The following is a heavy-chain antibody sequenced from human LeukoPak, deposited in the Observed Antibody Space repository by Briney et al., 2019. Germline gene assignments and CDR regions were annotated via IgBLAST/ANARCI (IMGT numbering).Heavy chain of an antibody. CDR1: GFTFSSYW. CDR3: ARDPYDSSGYWDYFDY. V-gene: IGHV3-74*01. J-gene: IGHJ4*02. Sequence: PGGSLRLSCAASGFTFSSYWMHWVRQAPGKGLVWVSRINSDGSSTSYADSMKGRFTISRDNAKNTLYLQMNSLRAEDTAVYYCARDPYDSSGYWDYFDYWGQGTLVTVSS. D-gene: IGHD3-22*01. CDR2: INSDGSST.